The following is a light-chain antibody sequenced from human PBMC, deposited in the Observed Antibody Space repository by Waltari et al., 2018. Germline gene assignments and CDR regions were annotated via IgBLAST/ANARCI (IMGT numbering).Light chain of an antibody. CDR3: AAWDDSLSAWV. CDR2: KNN. Sequence: QSVLTQAPSASETPGQRVTISCSGSSSNIGSNYVYWYQQLPGTAPKLLIYKNNQRPSGFPDRFSGSKSGTSASLAISGLRSEDEADFYCAAWDDSLSAWVFGGGTKLTVL. V-gene: IGLV1-47*01. J-gene: IGLJ3*02. CDR1: SSNIGSNY.